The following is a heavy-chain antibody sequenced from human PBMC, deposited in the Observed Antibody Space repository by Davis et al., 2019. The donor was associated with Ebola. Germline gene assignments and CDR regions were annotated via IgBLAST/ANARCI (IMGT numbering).Heavy chain of an antibody. J-gene: IGHJ6*04. Sequence: KVSCMGSVYSFTSNWIGWVRQMPGNGLEWMAIIYPGDSDTRYSPSFQGQVTISADKSINTAYLQWSSLKASDTAMYYCARARFDAGMDVWGKGTTVTVSS. CDR1: VYSFTSNW. V-gene: IGHV5-51*01. CDR2: IYPGDSDT. CDR3: ARARFDAGMDV. D-gene: IGHD3-3*01.